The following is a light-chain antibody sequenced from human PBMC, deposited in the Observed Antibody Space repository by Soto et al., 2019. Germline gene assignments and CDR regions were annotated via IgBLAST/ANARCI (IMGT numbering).Light chain of an antibody. CDR3: QQSFGPPYT. V-gene: IGKV1-39*01. J-gene: IGKJ2*01. CDR1: QSLGRR. Sequence: DIQMTQSPSSLSASVGDRVTITCRASQSLGRRLTWYQQKPGEAPKLLIYETSNLQNRVPSRFSGSGSETDFTLTINSLQPEDFATYYCQQSFGPPYTFGQGTKLE. CDR2: ETS.